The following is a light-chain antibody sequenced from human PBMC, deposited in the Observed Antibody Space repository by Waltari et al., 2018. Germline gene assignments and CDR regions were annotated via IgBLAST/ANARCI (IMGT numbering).Light chain of an antibody. J-gene: IGLJ2*01. V-gene: IGLV2-11*01. CDR2: AVT. Sequence: QSALTQPHSVSGSPGQSVTISCTGTSSDVGSYNYVSWYQHHPGKAPKVMVYAVTEQPSGVPDRFSGSKSGNTASLTISGLQTDDEADYFCCSYAGSYTLIFGGGTKLTVL. CDR1: SSDVGSYNY. CDR3: CSYAGSYTLI.